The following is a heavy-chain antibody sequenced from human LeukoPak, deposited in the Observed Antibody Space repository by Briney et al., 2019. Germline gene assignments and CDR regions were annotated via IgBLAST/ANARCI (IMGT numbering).Heavy chain of an antibody. CDR1: GFTFSSYW. V-gene: IGHV3-74*01. J-gene: IGHJ4*02. Sequence: GGSLRLSCAASGFTFSSYWMHWVRQAPGKGLVWVSRISSDGTSPSYADSVKGRFTLSRDNAKNTVYLQMNSLRDEDTAVYYCARSREPGRDGDYWGQGTLVTVFS. CDR2: ISSDGTSP. CDR3: ARSREPGRDGDY. D-gene: IGHD5-24*01.